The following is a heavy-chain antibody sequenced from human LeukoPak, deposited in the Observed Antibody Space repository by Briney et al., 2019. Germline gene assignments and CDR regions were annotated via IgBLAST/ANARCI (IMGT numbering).Heavy chain of an antibody. Sequence: GSLRLSCAASGFTFSSYGMHWVRQAPGKGLEWVAVISYDGSNKYYADSVKGRFTISRDTANNSLHLQLNSLRTEDTAVYYCARASAAGLFYYYYYYMDVWGKGTTVTVSS. CDR1: GFTFSSYG. CDR3: ARASAAGLFYYYYYYMDV. D-gene: IGHD6-13*01. J-gene: IGHJ6*03. V-gene: IGHV3-30*03. CDR2: ISYDGSNK.